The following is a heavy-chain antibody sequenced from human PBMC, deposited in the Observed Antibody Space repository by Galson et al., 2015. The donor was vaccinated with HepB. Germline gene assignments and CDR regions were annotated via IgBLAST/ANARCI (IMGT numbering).Heavy chain of an antibody. V-gene: IGHV3-48*03. J-gene: IGHJ4*02. D-gene: IGHD4-11*01. CDR3: TRVLDADNHFSNHF. CDR2: IGATGSPI. CDR1: GFTFSNYN. Sequence: SLRLSCATSGFTFSNYNMNWVRQTPGKGLEWISYIGATGSPIYYAASVEGRFTVSRDNAGNSLYLQMDSLRVEDTAVYYCTRVLDADNHFSNHFWGRGTLVTVS.